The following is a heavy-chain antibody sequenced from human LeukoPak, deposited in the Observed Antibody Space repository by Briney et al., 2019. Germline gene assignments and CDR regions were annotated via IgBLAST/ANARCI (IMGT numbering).Heavy chain of an antibody. CDR2: IIPIFGTA. V-gene: IGHV1-69*01. D-gene: IGHD3-10*01. Sequence: SVKVSCTASGGTFSSYAISWVRQAPGQGLEWMGGIIPIFGTANYAQKFQGRVTITADESTSTAYMELSSLRSEDTAVYYCARAGYSYYGSGSYFLPWGQGTLVTVSS. CDR1: GGTFSSYA. J-gene: IGHJ5*02. CDR3: ARAGYSYYGSGSYFLP.